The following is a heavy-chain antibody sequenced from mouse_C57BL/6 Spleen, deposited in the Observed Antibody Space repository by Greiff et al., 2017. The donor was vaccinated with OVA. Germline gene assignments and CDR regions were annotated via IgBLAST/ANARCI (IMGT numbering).Heavy chain of an antibody. D-gene: IGHD1-1*02. CDR2: IYPGDGDT. Sequence: QVQLKQSGPELVKPGDSVKISCKASGYAFSSSWMNWVKQRPGKGLEWIGRIYPGDGDTNYNGKFKGKATLNADKYSSTAYMQLSSLTSEDSAVYFCARGVALPGAMDYWGKGTSVTVSS. CDR3: ARGVALPGAMDY. J-gene: IGHJ4*01. CDR1: GYAFSSSW. V-gene: IGHV1-82*01.